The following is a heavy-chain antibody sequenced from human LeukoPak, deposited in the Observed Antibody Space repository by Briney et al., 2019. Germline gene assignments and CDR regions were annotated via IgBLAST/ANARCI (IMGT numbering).Heavy chain of an antibody. V-gene: IGHV4-34*01. CDR1: GGSFSGYY. CDR3: ARGVHCSGGSCYFY. D-gene: IGHD2-15*01. Sequence: SETLSLTCAVYGGSFSGYYWSWIRQPPGKGLEWIGEINHSGSTNYNPSLKSRVTISVDTSRNQFSLKLSSVTAADTAVYYCARGVHCSGGSCYFYWGQGTLVTVSS. CDR2: INHSGST. J-gene: IGHJ4*02.